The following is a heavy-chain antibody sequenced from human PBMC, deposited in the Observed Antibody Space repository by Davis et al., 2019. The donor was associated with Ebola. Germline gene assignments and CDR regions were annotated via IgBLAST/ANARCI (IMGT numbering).Heavy chain of an antibody. Sequence: GESLKISCKGSGYSFTSHWISWVRQMPGKGLEWMGRIDPSDSYTNYNPSFQGHVTISGDKSTSTAYLQWSSLKASDTAIYYCARQASLYGAIDYWGQGTLVTVSS. J-gene: IGHJ4*02. CDR2: IDPSDSYT. D-gene: IGHD4/OR15-4a*01. V-gene: IGHV5-10-1*01. CDR1: GYSFTSHW. CDR3: ARQASLYGAIDY.